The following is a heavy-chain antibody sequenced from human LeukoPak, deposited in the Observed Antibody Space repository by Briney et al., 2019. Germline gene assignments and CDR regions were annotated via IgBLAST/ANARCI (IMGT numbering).Heavy chain of an antibody. V-gene: IGHV3-21*01. CDR1: GFTFSRYS. D-gene: IGHD1-26*01. CDR2: ISSISTYI. J-gene: IGHJ1*01. CDR3: ARDQLGVAATQYFQH. Sequence: PGGTLRLSCAASGFTFSRYSMNWVRQAPGNGREGGSSISSISTYIYYAASVKGRFTLSRDNAKNSLYLQMNSLRAEDTAVYYCARDQLGVAATQYFQHWGQGTLVTVSS.